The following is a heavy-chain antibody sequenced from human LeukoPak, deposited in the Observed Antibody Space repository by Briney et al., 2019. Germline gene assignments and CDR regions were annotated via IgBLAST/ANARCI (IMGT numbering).Heavy chain of an antibody. Sequence: SETLSLTCTVSGASISSTSDYWGWIRQPPGKGLEWIGTIYYSGRVYHNPSRRSRLTISVDTYKNQFSLKLNSVTATDTAIYYCVRQKQHCDGGSCFPPDCWGQGTLVTVSS. CDR3: VRQKQHCDGGSCFPPDC. D-gene: IGHD2-15*01. V-gene: IGHV4-39*01. CDR1: GASISSTSDY. CDR2: IYYSGRV. J-gene: IGHJ4*02.